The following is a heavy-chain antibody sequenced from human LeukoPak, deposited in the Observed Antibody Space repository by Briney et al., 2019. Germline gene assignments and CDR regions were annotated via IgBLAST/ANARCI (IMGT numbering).Heavy chain of an antibody. V-gene: IGHV3-23*01. CDR2: ISGSVGST. CDR1: GFTFSSYA. J-gene: IGHJ4*02. D-gene: IGHD2-2*01. Sequence: GGSLRLSCAASGFTFSSYAMSWVRQAPGKGVEGVSDISGSVGSTYYAYSLKRRFTISRHNSNNPLYLQMNSLRAEDTAVYYCAKGAGAVVVPSATYYFDYWVQGTLVTVSS. CDR3: AKGAGAVVVPSATYYFDY.